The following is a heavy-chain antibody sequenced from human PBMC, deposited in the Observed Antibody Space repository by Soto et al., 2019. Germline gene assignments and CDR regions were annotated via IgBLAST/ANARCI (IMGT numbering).Heavy chain of an antibody. CDR3: ARGSYGSGSYSDY. Sequence: QVQLQESGPGLVKPSQTLSLTCTVSGGSISSGGYYWSWIRQHPGKGLEWIGYIYYSGSTYYNPSLKSRVXXSXDXXKNQFSLKLSSVTAADTAVYYCARGSYGSGSYSDYWGQGTLVTVSS. CDR1: GGSISSGGYY. D-gene: IGHD3-10*01. J-gene: IGHJ4*02. CDR2: IYYSGST. V-gene: IGHV4-31*03.